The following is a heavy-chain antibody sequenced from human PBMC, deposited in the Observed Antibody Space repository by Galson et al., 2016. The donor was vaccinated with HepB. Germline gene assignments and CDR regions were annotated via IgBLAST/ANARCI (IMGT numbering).Heavy chain of an antibody. V-gene: IGHV3-21*01. J-gene: IGHJ4*02. CDR1: GFMISDYH. CDR3: ARVGRVGAKNVDL. CDR2: IGTRNRYI. Sequence: SLRLSCAASGFMISDYHMNWVRQAPGKRLAWVSIIGTRNRYIYYADLVRGRFTIYRDDAKNSLYLEMNSLLAEDTAVYYCARVGRVGAKNVDLWGQGTLVPVSA. D-gene: IGHD1-26*01.